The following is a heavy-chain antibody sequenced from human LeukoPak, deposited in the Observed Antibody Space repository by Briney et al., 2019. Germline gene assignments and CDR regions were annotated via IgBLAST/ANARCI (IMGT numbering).Heavy chain of an antibody. CDR2: TYYRSKWYN. J-gene: IGHJ6*02. D-gene: IGHD3-10*01. V-gene: IGHV6-1*01. CDR3: ARAVTMVRGVMTYYYYGMDV. Sequence: RSQTLSLTCAISGDSVSSNSAAWNWIRQSPSRGLEWLGRTYYRSKWYNDCAVSVKSRITINPDTSKNQFSLQLNSVTPEDTAVYYCARAVTMVRGVMTYYYYGMDVWGQGTTVTVSS. CDR1: GDSVSSNSAA.